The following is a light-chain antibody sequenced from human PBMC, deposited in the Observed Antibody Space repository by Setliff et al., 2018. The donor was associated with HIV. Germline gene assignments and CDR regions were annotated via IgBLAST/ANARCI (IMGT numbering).Light chain of an antibody. J-gene: IGLJ1*01. Sequence: QSVLTQQPSASGTPGQRVTISCSGSRSNIGRNSVTWYQQFPGAAPKLLIYSNIQQPSGVPDRFSGSKSGSSASLAISGLQSEDEADYYCAAWDDTVNGYVFGTGTKVTGL. CDR1: RSNIGRNS. CDR2: SNI. V-gene: IGLV1-44*01. CDR3: AAWDDTVNGYV.